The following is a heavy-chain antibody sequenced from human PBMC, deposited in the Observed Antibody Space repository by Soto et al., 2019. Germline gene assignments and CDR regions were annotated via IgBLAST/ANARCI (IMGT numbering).Heavy chain of an antibody. CDR2: INPNGGVT. CDR1: GDSFNDYY. V-gene: IGHV1-2*04. CDR3: GRESGGATATLDYYFYMDV. Sequence: QVQLVQSGAEVRKPGASVTVSCRSSGDSFNDYYIHWVRQAPGQGFEWMGWINPNGGVTKYAQKFQGWVSMTRDTSIRTVYMQLSRLRSDDTAFYYCGRESGGATATLDYYFYMDVWGTGNTVTVSS. J-gene: IGHJ6*03. D-gene: IGHD5-12*01.